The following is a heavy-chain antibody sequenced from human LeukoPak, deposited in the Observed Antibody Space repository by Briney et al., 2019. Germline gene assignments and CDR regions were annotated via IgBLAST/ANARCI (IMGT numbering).Heavy chain of an antibody. CDR3: AKVGYCTNNCFRTHDY. CDR2: LCGDAGVT. Sequence: GGSLRPSCVASGLSLTVSVMSWGRRGPREGEEMGSALCGDAGVTYYAASVKGRFTISRDNSKNAVYLQMNSLRAEDTATYYCAKVGYCTNNCFRTHDYWGQGALVTVSS. D-gene: IGHD2-8*01. V-gene: IGHV3-23*01. CDR1: GLSLTVSV. J-gene: IGHJ4*02.